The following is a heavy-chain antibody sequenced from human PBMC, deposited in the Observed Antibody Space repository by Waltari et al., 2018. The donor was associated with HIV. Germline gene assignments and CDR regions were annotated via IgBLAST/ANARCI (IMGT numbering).Heavy chain of an antibody. J-gene: IGHJ3*02. V-gene: IGHV3-48*01. Sequence: EVQLVESGGGLVQPGGSLRLSCAASGFTFSSYSMNWVRQAPGKGLEWVSYISSSSSTIYYADSVKGRFTISRDNAKNSLYLQMNSLRAEDTAVYYCARDARGDPGAFDIWGQGTMVTVSS. CDR2: ISSSSSTI. CDR3: ARDARGDPGAFDI. CDR1: GFTFSSYS. D-gene: IGHD2-21*02.